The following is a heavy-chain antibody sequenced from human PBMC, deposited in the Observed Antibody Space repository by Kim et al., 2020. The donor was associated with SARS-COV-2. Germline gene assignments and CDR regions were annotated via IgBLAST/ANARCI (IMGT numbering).Heavy chain of an antibody. CDR3: ARAGHPPYYYYMDV. Sequence: ASVKVSCKASGYTFTSYGISWVRQAPGQGLEWMGWISAYNGNTNYPQKLQGRVTMTTDTSTSTAYMELRSLRSDDTAVYYCARAGHPPYYYYMDVWGKGTTVTVSS. J-gene: IGHJ6*03. CDR2: ISAYNGNT. CDR1: GYTFTSYG. V-gene: IGHV1-18*01. D-gene: IGHD3-10*01.